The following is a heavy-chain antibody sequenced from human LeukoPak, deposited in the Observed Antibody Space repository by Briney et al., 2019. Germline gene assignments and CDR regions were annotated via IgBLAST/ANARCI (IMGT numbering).Heavy chain of an antibody. Sequence: SETLSLTCTVSGGSISSSSYYWGWIRQPPGKGLEWIGSIYYSGSTYYNPSLKSRVTISVDTSKNQFSLKLSSVTAADTAVYYCARQYIFVRGWYYPDYWGQGTLVTVSS. CDR1: GGSISSSSYY. V-gene: IGHV4-39*01. CDR2: IYYSGST. CDR3: ARQYIFVRGWYYPDY. D-gene: IGHD6-19*01. J-gene: IGHJ4*02.